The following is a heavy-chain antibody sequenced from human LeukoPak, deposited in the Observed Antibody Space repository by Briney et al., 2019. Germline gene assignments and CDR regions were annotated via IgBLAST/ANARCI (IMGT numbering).Heavy chain of an antibody. CDR3: ARRTAASGRVYYAMDV. D-gene: IGHD6-13*01. Sequence: PGGSLRLSCAASGFTFSNYGIHWVRKAPGKGLGWVEVISYDGSSKSYADSVNGRFTISRDSSGNTLYLQMNSLRAEDTAVYYCARRTAASGRVYYAMDVWGQGTTVTVSS. J-gene: IGHJ6*02. V-gene: IGHV3-30*03. CDR2: ISYDGSSK. CDR1: GFTFSNYG.